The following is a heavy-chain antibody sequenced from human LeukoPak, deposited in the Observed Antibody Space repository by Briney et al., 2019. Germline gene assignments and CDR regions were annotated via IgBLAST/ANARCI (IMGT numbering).Heavy chain of an antibody. CDR1: GASISSSSRADYFF. D-gene: IGHD3-16*01. J-gene: IGHJ5*02. CDR2: IDYSGHT. V-gene: IGHV4-39*01. Sequence: NPSETLSLTCTVSGASISSSSRADYFFWGWIRQAPGKGLEWIGSIDYSGHTYYNPSRKTRATISVDTPKNQFSLSLRSVTAADTAVYYCARPLYNSWDRFDPWGQGTLITVS. CDR3: ARPLYNSWDRFDP.